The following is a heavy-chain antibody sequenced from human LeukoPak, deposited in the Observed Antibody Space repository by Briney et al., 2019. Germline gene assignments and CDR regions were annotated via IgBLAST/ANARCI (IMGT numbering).Heavy chain of an antibody. D-gene: IGHD5-18*01. CDR1: GGSISSTSYS. V-gene: IGHV4-39*01. CDR3: AKGGYSYGRPFDY. Sequence: PSETLSLTCTVSGGSISSTSYSWGWIRQPPGKGLEWIGNIYYSGSTYYNPSLNSRVTISVDTSKNQFSLKLSSVTAADTAVYYCAKGGYSYGRPFDYWGQGTLVTVSS. J-gene: IGHJ4*02. CDR2: IYYSGST.